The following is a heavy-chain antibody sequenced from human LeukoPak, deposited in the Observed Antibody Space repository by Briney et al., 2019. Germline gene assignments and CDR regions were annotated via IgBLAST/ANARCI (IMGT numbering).Heavy chain of an antibody. J-gene: IGHJ4*02. CDR3: ARVVGSGGSQYYFDY. Sequence: ASVKVSCKASGYTFTGYYMHWVRQAPGQGLEWMGWINPNSGGTNYAEKFQGRVTITRDTAISTAYVQLSRLRFDDTAVYYCARVVGSGGSQYYFDYWGQGTLVTVSS. CDR2: INPNSGGT. D-gene: IGHD2-15*01. V-gene: IGHV1-2*02. CDR1: GYTFTGYY.